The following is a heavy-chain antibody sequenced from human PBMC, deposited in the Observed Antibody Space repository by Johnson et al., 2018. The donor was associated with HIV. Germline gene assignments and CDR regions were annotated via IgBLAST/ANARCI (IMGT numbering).Heavy chain of an antibody. CDR3: AGGRGWVTLNAFDM. Sequence: QVLLVESGGGLIQPGGSLRLSCAASGFTVTSTYMSWVRQAPGKGLEWVAVMWYDGSNRYYADSVKGRFTISRDNAKNSLYLQMNSLRADDTAVYYCAGGRGWVTLNAFDMWGQGTLVTVSS. CDR2: MWYDGSNR. D-gene: IGHD4-23*01. V-gene: IGHV3-33*03. CDR1: GFTVTSTY. J-gene: IGHJ3*02.